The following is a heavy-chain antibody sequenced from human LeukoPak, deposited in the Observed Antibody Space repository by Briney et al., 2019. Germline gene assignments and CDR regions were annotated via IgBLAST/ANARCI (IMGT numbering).Heavy chain of an antibody. CDR1: GYTFTGYY. CDR2: INPNSGGT. V-gene: IGHV1-2*02. J-gene: IGHJ4*02. Sequence: ASVKVSCKASGYTFTGYYMHWMRQAPGQGLEWMGWINPNSGGTNYAQKFQGRVTMTRDTSIGTAYMELSRLRSDDTAVYYCARGDTVTTYSSFHYWGQGTLVTVSS. CDR3: ARGDTVTTYSSFHY. D-gene: IGHD4-11*01.